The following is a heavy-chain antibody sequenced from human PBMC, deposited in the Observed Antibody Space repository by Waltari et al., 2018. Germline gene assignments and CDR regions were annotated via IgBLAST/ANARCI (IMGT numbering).Heavy chain of an antibody. D-gene: IGHD3-10*01. Sequence: QVQLQESGPGLVKPSETLSLTCTVSGGHISSYYWSWIRQPPGKGLEWIGYIYYSGSTNYNPSLKSRVTISVDTSKNQFSLKLSSVTAADTAVYYCARGSGVYYYYGMDVWGQGTTVTVSS. V-gene: IGHV4-59*01. J-gene: IGHJ6*02. CDR1: GGHISSYY. CDR3: ARGSGVYYYYGMDV. CDR2: IYYSGST.